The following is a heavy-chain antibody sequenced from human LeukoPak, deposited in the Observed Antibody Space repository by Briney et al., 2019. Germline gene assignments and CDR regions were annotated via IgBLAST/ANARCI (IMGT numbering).Heavy chain of an antibody. CDR2: ISWNSGSI. CDR1: GFTFDDYA. CDR3: AKSLKYYYDSSGYQGHAFDI. D-gene: IGHD3-22*01. J-gene: IGHJ3*02. V-gene: IGHV3-9*01. Sequence: GRSLRLSCAASGFTFDDYAMHWVRQAPGKGLEWVSGISWNSGSIGYADSVKGRFTISRDNAKNSLYLQMNSLRAEDTALYYCAKSLKYYYDSSGYQGHAFDIWGQGTMVTVPS.